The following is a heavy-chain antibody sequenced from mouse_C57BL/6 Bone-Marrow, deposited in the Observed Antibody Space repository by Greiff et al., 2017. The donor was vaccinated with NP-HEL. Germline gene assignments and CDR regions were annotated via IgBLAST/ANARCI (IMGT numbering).Heavy chain of an antibody. CDR3: ARGGTTVVEDY. J-gene: IGHJ2*01. CDR1: GYSITSGYY. Sequence: EVKLMESGPGLVKPSQSLSLTCSVTGYSITSGYYWYWIRQSPGNKLEWMGYISYDGSNNYNPSLKNRITITRDTSKNQFFLKLNSVTTEDTATYYCARGGTTVVEDYWGQGTTLTVSS. CDR2: ISYDGSN. V-gene: IGHV3-6*01. D-gene: IGHD1-1*01.